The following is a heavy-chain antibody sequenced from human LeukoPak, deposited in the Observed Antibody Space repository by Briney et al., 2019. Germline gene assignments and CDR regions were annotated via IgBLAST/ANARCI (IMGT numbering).Heavy chain of an antibody. CDR3: AKCACSGGSCYPLY. D-gene: IGHD2-15*01. CDR1: GFTFSSYA. Sequence: PGGSLRLSCAASGFTFSSYAMSRVRQAPGKGLEWVSAISGSGGSTYYADSVKGRFTISRDNSKNTLYLQMNSLRAEDTAVYYCAKCACSGGSCYPLYWGQGTLVTVSS. V-gene: IGHV3-23*01. CDR2: ISGSGGST. J-gene: IGHJ4*02.